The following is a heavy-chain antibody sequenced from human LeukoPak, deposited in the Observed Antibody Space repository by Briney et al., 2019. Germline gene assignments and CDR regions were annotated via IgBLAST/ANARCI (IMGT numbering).Heavy chain of an antibody. CDR3: ARGPRGMATNSFDQ. CDR2: VYYSGST. V-gene: IGHV4-59*01. J-gene: IGHJ4*02. D-gene: IGHD5-24*01. CDR1: GGSISSDY. Sequence: PSETLSLTCTVSGGSISSDYWSWIRQPPGKGLEWIGYVYYSGSTNYNPSLKSRVTISVDTSKNQFSLKLSSVTAADTAVYYCARGPRGMATNSFDQWGQGTLVTVSS.